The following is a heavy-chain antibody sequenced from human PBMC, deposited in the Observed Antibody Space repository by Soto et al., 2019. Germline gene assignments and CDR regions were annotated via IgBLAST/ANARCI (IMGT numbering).Heavy chain of an antibody. V-gene: IGHV1-46*01. D-gene: IGHD3-22*01. Sequence: SVKVSCKASGYTFTSYYMHWVRQAPGQGLEWMGIINPSGGSTSYAQKFQGRVTMTRDTSTSTVYMELSSLRSEDTAVYYCARRPDYYDSSDLYYYGMDVWGQGTTVTVSS. CDR2: INPSGGST. J-gene: IGHJ6*02. CDR1: GYTFTSYY. CDR3: ARRPDYYDSSDLYYYGMDV.